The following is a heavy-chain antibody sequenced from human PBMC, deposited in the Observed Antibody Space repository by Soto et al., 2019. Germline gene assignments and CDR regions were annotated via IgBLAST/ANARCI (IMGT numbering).Heavy chain of an antibody. Sequence: PGGSLRLSCAASGFTFSSYGMHWVRQAPGKGLEWVAVIWYDGSNKYYADFVKGRFTISRDNAKSSLHLQMHSLREEDTALYYCARDFYGGYRYDFWGQGTLVTVSS. CDR2: IWYDGSNK. J-gene: IGHJ4*02. V-gene: IGHV3-33*01. CDR1: GFTFSSYG. CDR3: ARDFYGGYRYDF. D-gene: IGHD5-12*01.